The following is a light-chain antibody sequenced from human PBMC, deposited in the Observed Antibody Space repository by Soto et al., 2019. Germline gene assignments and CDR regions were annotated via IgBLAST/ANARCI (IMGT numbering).Light chain of an antibody. Sequence: EIVTTQSPATLSVSPGERATLSCRASQCVSSNLSCYQQKRVQAPRLLICGAAPRASGVPARLSGRGSGTEFTLTITIRRSEDDAFEDYQRYKNGSSVTFGQGTQVDIK. J-gene: IGKJ1*01. V-gene: IGKV3-15*01. CDR3: QRYKNGSSVT. CDR1: QCVSSN. CDR2: GAA.